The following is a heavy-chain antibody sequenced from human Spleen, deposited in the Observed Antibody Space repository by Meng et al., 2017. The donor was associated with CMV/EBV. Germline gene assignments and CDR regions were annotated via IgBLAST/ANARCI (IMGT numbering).Heavy chain of an antibody. V-gene: IGHV3-21*01. CDR1: GFTFSSYS. J-gene: IGHJ4*02. CDR2: ISSSSSYI. D-gene: IGHD6-6*01. Sequence: GESLKISCAASGFTFSSYSMNWVRQAPGKGLEWVSSISSSSSYIYYADSVKGRFTISRDNAKNSLYLQMNSLRAEDTAVYYRARAILASSSSYWGQGTLVTVSS. CDR3: ARAILASSSSY.